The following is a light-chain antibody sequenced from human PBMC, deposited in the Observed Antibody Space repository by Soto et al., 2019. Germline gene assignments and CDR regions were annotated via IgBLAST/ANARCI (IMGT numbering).Light chain of an antibody. CDR3: QQYYSAPWK. CDR1: QSVLYTSNNKNN. CDR2: WAS. V-gene: IGKV4-1*01. J-gene: IGKJ1*01. Sequence: DIVMTQSPDSLAVSLGERATIKCKSSQSVLYTSNNKNNLAWYQQKPGQPPKLLIYWASSRESGVPDRFSGSGSGTDFTLPISSLQVEDVAVYYCQQYYSAPWKFGQGSKVEIK.